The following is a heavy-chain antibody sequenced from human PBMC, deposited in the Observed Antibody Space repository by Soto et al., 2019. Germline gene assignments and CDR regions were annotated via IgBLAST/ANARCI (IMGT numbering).Heavy chain of an antibody. D-gene: IGHD1-26*01. CDR3: ARVFATFEWEGAFDI. CDR1: GYTFTSYG. CDR2: ISAYNGNT. Sequence: QVQLVQSGAEVKKPGASVKVSCKASGYTFTSYGISWVRQAPGQGLEWMGWISAYNGNTNYAQKLQGRVTMTTGTCTSTAYMELRSLRSDDTAVYYCARVFATFEWEGAFDIWGQGTMVTVSS. V-gene: IGHV1-18*01. J-gene: IGHJ3*02.